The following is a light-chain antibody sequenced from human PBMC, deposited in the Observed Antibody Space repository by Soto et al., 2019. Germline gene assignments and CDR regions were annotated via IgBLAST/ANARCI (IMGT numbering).Light chain of an antibody. CDR1: QSVSRN. V-gene: IGKV3-15*01. Sequence: EIVMTQSPGTLSVSPGERATLSCRASQSVSRNLAWYQQKAGQAPRLLIYGAFTRATGIPARFSGSGSGTEFTLTISSLQSEDFAVYYCQQYNDWPPAHTFGGGTKVEIK. CDR2: GAF. CDR3: QQYNDWPPAHT. J-gene: IGKJ4*01.